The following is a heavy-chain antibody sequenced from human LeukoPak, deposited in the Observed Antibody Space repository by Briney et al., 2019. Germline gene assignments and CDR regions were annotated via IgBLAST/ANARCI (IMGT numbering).Heavy chain of an antibody. V-gene: IGHV1-46*01. D-gene: IGHD2/OR15-2a*01. J-gene: IGHJ4*02. CDR3: ARHKEVGDYYYFDY. CDR1: GYTFTSYY. Sequence: ASVKVSCKASGYTFTSYYMHWVRQAPGQGLEWMGIINPSGGSTSYTRKFQGRVTMTRDTSPTTVYMELSSLRSQDTAVYYCARHKEVGDYYYFDYWGQGTLVTVPS. CDR2: INPSGGST.